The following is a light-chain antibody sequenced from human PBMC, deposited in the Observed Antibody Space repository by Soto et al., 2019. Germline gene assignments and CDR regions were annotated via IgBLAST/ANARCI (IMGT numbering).Light chain of an antibody. CDR2: EGS. Sequence: QYALTQPASVCGSPGQSITISCTGTSSDVGSYNLVSWYQQNPGKAPKLMIYEGSKRPSGVSNRFSGSKSGNTASLTISGLQAEDEADYYCFSYAGINTYVFGTGTKLTVL. J-gene: IGLJ1*01. CDR1: SSDVGSYNL. V-gene: IGLV2-23*01. CDR3: FSYAGINTYV.